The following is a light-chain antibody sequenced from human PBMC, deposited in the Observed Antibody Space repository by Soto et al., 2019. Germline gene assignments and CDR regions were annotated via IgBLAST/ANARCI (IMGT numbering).Light chain of an antibody. V-gene: IGKV1-9*01. CDR3: QQLNSYPSLT. CDR1: QGISSY. J-gene: IGKJ4*01. Sequence: IRLTQSPSSLSASVGDRVTITCRASQGISSYLAWYQQKPGKAPKLLIYAASTLQSGVPSRFSGSGSGTDFTLPISSLQPEDFATYYCQQLNSYPSLTFGGGTKVEIK. CDR2: AAS.